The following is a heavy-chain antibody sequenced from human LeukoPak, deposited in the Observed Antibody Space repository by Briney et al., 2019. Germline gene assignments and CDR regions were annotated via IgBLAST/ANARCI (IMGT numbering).Heavy chain of an antibody. D-gene: IGHD3-16*02. V-gene: IGHV3-23*01. J-gene: IGHJ6*02. CDR2: ISGSGGST. CDR1: GFTFSSYA. Sequence: GGSLRLSCAASGFTFSSYAMSWVRQAPGKGLEWVSAISGSGGSTYYADSAKGRFTISRDNSKNTLYLQMNSLRAEDTAVYYCAKGGMITFGGVIVSLYYYGMDVWGQGTTVTVSS. CDR3: AKGGMITFGGVIVSLYYYGMDV.